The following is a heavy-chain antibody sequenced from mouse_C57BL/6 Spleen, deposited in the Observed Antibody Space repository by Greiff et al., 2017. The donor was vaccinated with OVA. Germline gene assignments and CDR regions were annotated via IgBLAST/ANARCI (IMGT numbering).Heavy chain of an antibody. CDR3: ASGEGGYYGIY. CDR2: INPSNGGT. CDR1: GYTFTSYW. J-gene: IGHJ3*01. Sequence: QVHVKQPGTELVKPGASVKLSCKASGYTFTSYWMHWVKQRPGQGLEWIGNINPSNGGTNYNEKFKSKATLTVDKSSSTAYMQLSSLTSEDSAVYYCASGEGGYYGIYWGQGTLVTVSA. V-gene: IGHV1-53*01. D-gene: IGHD1-1*01.